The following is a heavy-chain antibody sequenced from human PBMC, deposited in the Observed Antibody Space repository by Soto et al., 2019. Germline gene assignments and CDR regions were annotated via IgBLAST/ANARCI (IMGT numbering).Heavy chain of an antibody. CDR1: GFTFSSYS. Sequence: GGSLRLSCAASGFTFSSYSMNWVRQAPGKGLEWVSSISSSSSYIYYADSVKGRFTISRDNAKNSLYLQMNSLRAEDTAVYYCASAIDYGDSTGSLIWGQGTLVTVSS. CDR2: ISSSSSYI. D-gene: IGHD4-17*01. J-gene: IGHJ4*02. CDR3: ASAIDYGDSTGSLI. V-gene: IGHV3-21*01.